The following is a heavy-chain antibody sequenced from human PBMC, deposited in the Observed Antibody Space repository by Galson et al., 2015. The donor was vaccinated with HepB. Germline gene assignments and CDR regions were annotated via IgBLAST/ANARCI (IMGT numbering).Heavy chain of an antibody. J-gene: IGHJ3*02. V-gene: IGHV5-51*01. CDR1: RYSFTSYW. Sequence: QSGAEVKKPGESLKISCKGSRYSFTSYWIGWVRQMPGKGLEWMGIIYPGDSDTRYSPSFQGQVTISADKSISTAYLQWSSLKASDTAMYYCARQIVVVPAAGLIDAFDIWGQGTMVTVSS. D-gene: IGHD2-2*01. CDR2: IYPGDSDT. CDR3: ARQIVVVPAAGLIDAFDI.